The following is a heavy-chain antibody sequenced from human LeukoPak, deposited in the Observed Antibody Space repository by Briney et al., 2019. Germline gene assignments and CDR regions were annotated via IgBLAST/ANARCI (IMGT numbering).Heavy chain of an antibody. CDR3: ARGDIYYDSSGYSLGDY. J-gene: IGHJ4*02. CDR1: GYTFTGYY. D-gene: IGHD3-22*01. CDR2: INPNSGGT. Sequence: EASVKVSCKASGYTFTGYYMHWVRQAPGQGLEWMGWINPNSGGTNYAQKFQGRVTMTRDTSISTAYMELSRLRSDDTAVYYCARGDIYYDSSGYSLGDYWGQGTLVTVSS. V-gene: IGHV1-2*02.